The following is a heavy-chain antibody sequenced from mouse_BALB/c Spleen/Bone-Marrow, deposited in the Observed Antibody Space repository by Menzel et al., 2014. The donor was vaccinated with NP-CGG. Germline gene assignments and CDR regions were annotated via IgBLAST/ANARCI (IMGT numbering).Heavy chain of an antibody. J-gene: IGHJ2*01. CDR1: GFTFTDYY. CDR3: ARLGRGYFDY. Sequence: EVMLVGSGGGLVQPGGPLRLSCATSGFTFTDYYMNWVRQPPGKALEWLGFIRNKANGYTTEYSASVKGRFTTSRDNSQSILYLQMNILRAEDSATYYCARLGRGYFDYWGQGTTLTVSS. V-gene: IGHV7-3*02. CDR2: IRNKANGYTT. D-gene: IGHD4-1*01.